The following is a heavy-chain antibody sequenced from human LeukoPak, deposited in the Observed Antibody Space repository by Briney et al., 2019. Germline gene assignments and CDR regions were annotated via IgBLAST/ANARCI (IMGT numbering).Heavy chain of an antibody. CDR3: ARNDPLLWFGEILSGAFDI. J-gene: IGHJ3*02. CDR1: GYIFTNYG. Sequence: GASVKVSCKASGYIFTNYGISWVRQATGQGLDWMGWVSASTRNTNYAQKFQDRVTVTTDISTTTAYMELRSLRSDDTAVYYCARNDPLLWFGEILSGAFDIWGQGTMVTVSS. V-gene: IGHV1-18*01. D-gene: IGHD3-10*01. CDR2: VSASTRNT.